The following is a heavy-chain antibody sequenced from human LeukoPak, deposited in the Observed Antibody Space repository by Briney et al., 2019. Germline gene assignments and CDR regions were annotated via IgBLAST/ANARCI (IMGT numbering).Heavy chain of an antibody. Sequence: SETPSLTCTVSGGSISSYYWSWIRQPPGKGLEWIGYIYYSGSTNYNPSLKSRVTISVDTSKNQFSLKLSSVTAADTAVYYCARHEWELLPFDYWGQGTLVTVSS. CDR1: GGSISSYY. CDR3: ARHEWELLPFDY. CDR2: IYYSGST. J-gene: IGHJ4*02. V-gene: IGHV4-59*08. D-gene: IGHD1-26*01.